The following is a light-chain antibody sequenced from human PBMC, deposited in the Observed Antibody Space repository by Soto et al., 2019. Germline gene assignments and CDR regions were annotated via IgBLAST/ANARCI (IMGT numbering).Light chain of an antibody. V-gene: IGLV2-18*02. CDR1: SSDVGSYDS. Sequence: QSALTQPPSVSGSPGQSVTISCTGTSSDVGSYDSVSWYQQHPGTVPKLMIYEVSNRPSGVPDRCSGSKSGNTASLTISGLQAEDEADYYFSSYTTSRTYVFGTGTKLTVL. CDR2: EVS. J-gene: IGLJ1*01. CDR3: SSYTTSRTYV.